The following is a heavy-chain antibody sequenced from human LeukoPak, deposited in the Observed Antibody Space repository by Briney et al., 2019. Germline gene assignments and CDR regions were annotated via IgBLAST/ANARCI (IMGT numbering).Heavy chain of an antibody. V-gene: IGHV4-59*08. CDR2: IYYSGST. J-gene: IGHJ4*02. CDR1: GGSISSYY. CDR3: ARSPPGYSYGRSSYFDY. Sequence: SETLSLTCTVSGGSISSYYWSWLRQPPGKGLEWIGYIYYSGSTSYNPSLMSRVTISVDTSKNQFSLKLSSVTAADTAVYYCARSPPGYSYGRSSYFDYWGQGTLVTVSS. D-gene: IGHD5-18*01.